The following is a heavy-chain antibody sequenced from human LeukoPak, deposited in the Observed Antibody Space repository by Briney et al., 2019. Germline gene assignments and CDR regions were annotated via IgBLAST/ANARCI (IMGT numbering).Heavy chain of an antibody. J-gene: IGHJ4*02. CDR2: IYHSGST. CDR1: GYSISSGYY. CDR3: ARAGGGSWGVFDY. Sequence: PSETLSLTCTVSGYSISSGYYWGWIRQPPGKGLEWIGSIYHSGSTYYNPSLKSRVTISVDTSKNQFSLKLSSVTAADTAVYYCARAGGGSWGVFDYWGQGTLVTVSS. D-gene: IGHD2-15*01. V-gene: IGHV4-38-2*02.